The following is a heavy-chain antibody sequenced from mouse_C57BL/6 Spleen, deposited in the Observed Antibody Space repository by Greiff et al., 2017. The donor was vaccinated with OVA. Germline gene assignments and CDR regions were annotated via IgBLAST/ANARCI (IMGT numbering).Heavy chain of an antibody. CDR1: GYTFTSYW. Sequence: QVQLQQPGAELVRPGSSVKLSCKASGYTFTSYWMHWVKQRPIQGLEWIGNIDPSDSETHYNQKFKDKATLTVDKSSSTAYMQLSSLTSEDSAVYYGARIGSSYDYAMDYWGQGTSVTVAS. V-gene: IGHV1-52*01. D-gene: IGHD1-1*01. CDR3: ARIGSSYDYAMDY. J-gene: IGHJ4*01. CDR2: IDPSDSET.